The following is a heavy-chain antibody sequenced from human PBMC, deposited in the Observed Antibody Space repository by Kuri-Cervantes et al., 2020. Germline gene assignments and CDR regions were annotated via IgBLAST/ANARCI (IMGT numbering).Heavy chain of an antibody. J-gene: IGHJ4*02. D-gene: IGHD3-16*01. V-gene: IGHV4-59*12. CDR2: IYYSGST. CDR1: GGSISSYY. Sequence: GSLRLSCTVSGGSISSYYWSWIRQPPGKGLEWIGYIYYSGSTNYNPSLKSRVTISVDTSKNQSSLKLSSVTAADTAVYYCARGRTGVWGTKYYFDYWGQGTLVTVSS. CDR3: ARGRTGVWGTKYYFDY.